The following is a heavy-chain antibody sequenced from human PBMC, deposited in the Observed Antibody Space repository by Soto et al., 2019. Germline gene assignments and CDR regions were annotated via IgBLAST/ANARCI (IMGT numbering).Heavy chain of an antibody. D-gene: IGHD3-10*01. CDR2: ISAYNGNT. J-gene: IGHJ4*02. V-gene: IGHV1-18*01. Sequence: QVQLVQAGAEVKKPGASVTVSCKASGYTFTSYGISLVRQAPGQGLEGMGWISAYNGNTTYAQKLQGRATMTTDTSTSAGHREMRSLRSDDTAVYYCARELICGSGSYYWGQGTLVTVSS. CDR3: ARELICGSGSYY. CDR1: GYTFTSYG.